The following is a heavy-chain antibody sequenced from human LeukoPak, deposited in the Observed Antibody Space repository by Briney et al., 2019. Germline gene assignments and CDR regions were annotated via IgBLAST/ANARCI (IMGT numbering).Heavy chain of an antibody. CDR1: GYTFTSYG. D-gene: IGHD2-2*01. V-gene: IGHV1-18*01. Sequence: GASVKVSCKASGYTFTSYGISWVRQAPGQGLEWMGWISAYNGNTNYAQKLQGRVTMTTDTSTSTAYMELRSLRSDDTAVYYCARGPDREYRLLFPRAEYFQHWGQGTLVTVSS. CDR3: ARGPDREYRLLFPRAEYFQH. CDR2: ISAYNGNT. J-gene: IGHJ1*01.